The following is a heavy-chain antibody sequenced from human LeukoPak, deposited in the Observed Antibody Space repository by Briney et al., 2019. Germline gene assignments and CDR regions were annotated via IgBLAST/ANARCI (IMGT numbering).Heavy chain of an antibody. CDR1: GDSISTSSFY. CDR3: ARSYYYDYRQIDY. J-gene: IGHJ4*02. D-gene: IGHD3-22*01. V-gene: IGHV4-39*01. Sequence: ATLSLTCTVSGDSISTSSFYWGWIRQPPGKGLEWFGSIYYSGSTYYNPSLKSRVTISVDASKNQFSLNLYSVTAADTAVFYCARSYYYDYRQIDYWGQGTLVTVSS. CDR2: IYYSGST.